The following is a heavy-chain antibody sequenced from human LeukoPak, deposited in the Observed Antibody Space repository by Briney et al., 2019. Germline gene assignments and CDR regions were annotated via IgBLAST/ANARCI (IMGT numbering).Heavy chain of an antibody. D-gene: IGHD6-19*01. Sequence: PSETLSLTCTVSGGSISSVDYYWSWIRQYPGKGLEWIGYINYRGSAYYNPSLKSRVTISVDTSKNQFSLKLTSVTAADTAVYYCARDRGSSGWTDYWGQGTLVTVSS. J-gene: IGHJ4*02. CDR2: INYRGSA. CDR3: ARDRGSSGWTDY. V-gene: IGHV4-31*03. CDR1: GGSISSVDYY.